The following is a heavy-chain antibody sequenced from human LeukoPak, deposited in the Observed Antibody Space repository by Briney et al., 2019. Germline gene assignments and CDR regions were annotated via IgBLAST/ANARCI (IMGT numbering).Heavy chain of an antibody. CDR3: ATALSSFDSSGYYSIDY. V-gene: IGHV1-24*01. Sequence: ASVKVSCKVSGYTLTELSMHWVRQAPGKGLEWMGGFDPEDGETIYAQKFQGRVTMTEDTSTDTAYMELSSLRSEDTAVYYCATALSSFDSSGYYSIDYWGQGTLVTVSS. CDR1: GYTLTELS. D-gene: IGHD3-22*01. J-gene: IGHJ4*02. CDR2: FDPEDGET.